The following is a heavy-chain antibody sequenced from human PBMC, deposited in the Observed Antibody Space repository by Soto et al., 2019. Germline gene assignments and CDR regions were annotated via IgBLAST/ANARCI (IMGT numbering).Heavy chain of an antibody. CDR1: GGTFSSYA. Sequence: SVKVSCKASGGTFSSYAISWVRQAPGQGLEWMGGIIPIFGTANYAQKFQGRVTITADESTSTAYMELSSLRSEDTAVYYCARGELAAAGTGYYYYGMDVWGQGTMVTVSS. J-gene: IGHJ6*02. CDR2: IIPIFGTA. V-gene: IGHV1-69*13. D-gene: IGHD6-13*01. CDR3: ARGELAAAGTGYYYYGMDV.